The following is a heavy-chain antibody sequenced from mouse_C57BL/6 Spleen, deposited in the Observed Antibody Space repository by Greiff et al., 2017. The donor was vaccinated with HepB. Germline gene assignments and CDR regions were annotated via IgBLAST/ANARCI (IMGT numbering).Heavy chain of an antibody. Sequence: VQLQQPGAELVKPGASVKLSCKASGYTFTSYWMHWVKQRPGRGLGWIGRIDPNSGGTKYNEKFKSKATLTVDKPSSTAYMQLSSLTSEDSAVYYCARSGAGTLWFAYWGQGTLVTVSA. CDR2: IDPNSGGT. V-gene: IGHV1-72*01. J-gene: IGHJ3*01. CDR1: GYTFTSYW. CDR3: ARSGAGTLWFAY. D-gene: IGHD4-1*01.